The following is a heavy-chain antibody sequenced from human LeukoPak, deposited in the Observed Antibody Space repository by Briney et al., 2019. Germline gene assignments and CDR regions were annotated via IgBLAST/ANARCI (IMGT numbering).Heavy chain of an antibody. Sequence: PSETLSLTCAVYGGSFSGYYWGWIRQPPGKGLEWIGEINHSGSTNYTPSLKSRVTISVDTSKNQFSLKLTSVTAADTAVYYCARGSGSLYLYYCYMDVWGKGTTVTVSS. J-gene: IGHJ6*03. V-gene: IGHV4-34*01. CDR1: GGSFSGYY. CDR2: INHSGST. CDR3: ARGSGSLYLYYCYMDV. D-gene: IGHD3-10*01.